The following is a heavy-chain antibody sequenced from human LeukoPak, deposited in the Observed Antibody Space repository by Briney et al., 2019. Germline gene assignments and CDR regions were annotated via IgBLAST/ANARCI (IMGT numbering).Heavy chain of an antibody. V-gene: IGHV1-69*13. CDR2: IIPIFGTA. CDR3: ARGGDPLYYYYYGMDV. J-gene: IGHJ6*02. CDR1: GGTFSSYA. Sequence: ASVKVSCKASGGTFSSYAISWVRQAPGQGLEWMGGIIPIFGTANYAQKFQGRVTITADESTSAAYMELSSLRSEDTAVYYCARGGDPLYYYYYGMDVWGQGTTVTVSS.